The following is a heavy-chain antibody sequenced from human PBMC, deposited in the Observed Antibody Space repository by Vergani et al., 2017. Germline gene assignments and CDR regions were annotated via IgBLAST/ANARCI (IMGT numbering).Heavy chain of an antibody. Sequence: EVQLVESGGGLVQPGGSLRLSCAASGFTFSSYWMSWVRQAPGKGLEWVANIKQDGSEKYYVDSVKGRFTISRDNAKNSLYLQMNSLRAEDTALYYCAKVHLHYYDSSGYYYFDYWGQGTLVTVSS. CDR1: GFTFSSYW. CDR3: AKVHLHYYDSSGYYYFDY. D-gene: IGHD3-22*01. V-gene: IGHV3-7*03. CDR2: IKQDGSEK. J-gene: IGHJ4*02.